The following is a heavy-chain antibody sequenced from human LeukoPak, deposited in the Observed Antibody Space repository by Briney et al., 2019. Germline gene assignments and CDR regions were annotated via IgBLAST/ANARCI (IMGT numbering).Heavy chain of an antibody. V-gene: IGHV3-30*18. CDR2: ISYDGSNK. CDR3: AKDPGYCGGDCYSAYYYYYYGMDV. Sequence: GRSLRLSCAASGFTFSSYGMHWVRQAPGKGLEWVAVISYDGSNKYYADSVKGRFTISRDNSKNTLYLQMNSPRAEDTAVYYCAKDPGYCGGDCYSAYYYYYYGMDVWGQGTTVTVSS. CDR1: GFTFSSYG. D-gene: IGHD2-21*02. J-gene: IGHJ6*02.